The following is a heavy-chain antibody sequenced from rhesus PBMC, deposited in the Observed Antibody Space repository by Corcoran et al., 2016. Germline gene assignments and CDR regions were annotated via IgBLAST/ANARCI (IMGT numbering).Heavy chain of an antibody. V-gene: IGHV4-160*01. CDR3: ARSHGSGYYTVTLDFDY. Sequence: QVQLQESGPGLVKPSETLSLTCAVSGGSISSNYWSWIRQAAVQGMEGFGRIYGSGEITDYNPSIKSRVTISADTSKNQFSLKLSSVTAADTAVYYCARSHGSGYYTVTLDFDYWGQGVLVTVSS. D-gene: IGHD3-28*01. J-gene: IGHJ4*01. CDR1: GGSISSNY. CDR2: IYGSGEIT.